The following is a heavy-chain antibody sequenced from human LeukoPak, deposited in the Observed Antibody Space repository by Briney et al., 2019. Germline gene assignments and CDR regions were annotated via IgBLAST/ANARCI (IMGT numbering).Heavy chain of an antibody. CDR1: GFTFSSYA. J-gene: IGHJ4*02. V-gene: IGHV3-30*04. CDR3: ARGGWNDAIDY. CDR2: ISYDGSNK. D-gene: IGHD1-1*01. Sequence: GGTLRLSCAASGFTFSSYAMHWVRQAPGKGLEWVAVISYDGSNKYYADSVKGRFTISRDNSKNTLYLQMNSLRAEDTAVYYCARGGWNDAIDYWGQGTLVTVSS.